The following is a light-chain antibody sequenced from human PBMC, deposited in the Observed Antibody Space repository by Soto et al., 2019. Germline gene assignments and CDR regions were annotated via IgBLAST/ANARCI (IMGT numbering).Light chain of an antibody. CDR2: DVS. CDR1: SSDVGGYNY. CDR3: SSYTSSSTVGVV. J-gene: IGLJ2*01. Sequence: QSVLTQPASVSGSPGQSITISCTGTSSDVGGYNYVSWYQQHPGKAPKLMIYDVSNRPSGVSNRFSGSKSGNTASLTISGLQAEDEADYYCSSYTSSSTVGVVFGGGTQLTVL. V-gene: IGLV2-14*01.